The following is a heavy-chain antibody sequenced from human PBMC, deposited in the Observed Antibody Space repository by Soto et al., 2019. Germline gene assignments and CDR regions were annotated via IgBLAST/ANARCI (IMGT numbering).Heavy chain of an antibody. CDR1: GGSISGYY. CDR3: VMTVTTLYTWFDP. D-gene: IGHD4-4*01. CDR2: VDYSGST. V-gene: IGHV4-59*08. J-gene: IGHJ5*02. Sequence: QVQLQESGAGLVKPSKTLSLTCTVSGGSISGYYWSWIRQSPEKGLEWIGHVDYSGSTKYNPSLNHRFPISVLAPKTPSSLNLRSVTAADTTVYNCVMTVTTLYTWFDPWGQGIVVTLPS.